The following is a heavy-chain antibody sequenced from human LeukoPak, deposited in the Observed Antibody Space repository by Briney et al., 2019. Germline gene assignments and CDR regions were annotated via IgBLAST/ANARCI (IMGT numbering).Heavy chain of an antibody. V-gene: IGHV4-59*08. CDR1: GGSLSSYY. J-gene: IGHJ4*02. CDR2: IYYSGST. Sequence: SVTLSLTSTVSGGSLSSYYWSGIRQPPAKGVEWIGDIYYSGSTNYNPSLKSRVTISVDTSKTQFSLKLSSVTAPDTSVYYSARQKSGSYGLFDYSGQGTLVTPSS. CDR3: ARQKSGSYGLFDY. D-gene: IGHD1-26*01.